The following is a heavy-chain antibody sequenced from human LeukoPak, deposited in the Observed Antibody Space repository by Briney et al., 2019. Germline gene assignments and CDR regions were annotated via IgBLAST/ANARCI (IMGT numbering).Heavy chain of an antibody. Sequence: GGSLRLSCAASGFTFSSYGMHWVRQAPGKGLEWVAVIWYDGSNKYYADSVKGRFTISRDNSKNTLYLQMNSLRAEDTAVYYCAKSRYSSSWYYFDYWGQGTLVTVSS. V-gene: IGHV3-33*06. CDR1: GFTFSSYG. J-gene: IGHJ4*02. D-gene: IGHD6-13*01. CDR3: AKSRYSSSWYYFDY. CDR2: IWYDGSNK.